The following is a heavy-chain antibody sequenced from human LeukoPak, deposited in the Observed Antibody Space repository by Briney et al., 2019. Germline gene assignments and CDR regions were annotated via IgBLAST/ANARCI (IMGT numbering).Heavy chain of an antibody. D-gene: IGHD2-15*01. CDR1: GFTFSSCW. V-gene: IGHV3-7*01. CDR3: ARDQTEYCSGGSCYHGSVDY. J-gene: IGHJ4*02. Sequence: GGSLRLSCAASGFTFSSCWMSWVRQAPGKGLEWVANIKQDGSEKYYVDSVKGRFTISRDNAKNSLYLQMNSLRAEDTAVYYCARDQTEYCSGGSCYHGSVDYWGQGTLVTVSS. CDR2: IKQDGSEK.